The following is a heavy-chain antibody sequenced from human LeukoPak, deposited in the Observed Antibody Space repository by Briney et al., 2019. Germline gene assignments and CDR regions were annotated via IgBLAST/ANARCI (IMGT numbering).Heavy chain of an antibody. CDR2: ISSSSSYI. CDR3: ARDNCSSTSCYIRAFQH. J-gene: IGHJ1*01. V-gene: IGHV3-21*01. Sequence: GGSLRLSCAASGFTFSSYSMNWVRQAPGKGLEWVSSISSSSSYIYYADSVKGRFTISRDNAKNSLYLQMNSLRAEDTAVYYCARDNCSSTSCYIRAFQHWDQGTPVTVSS. D-gene: IGHD2-2*02. CDR1: GFTFSSYS.